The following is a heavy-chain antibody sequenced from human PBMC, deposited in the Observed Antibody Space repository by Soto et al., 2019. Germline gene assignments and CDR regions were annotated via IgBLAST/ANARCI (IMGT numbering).Heavy chain of an antibody. Sequence: GGSLRLSCTVSGFAFNNYGINWVRQAPGKGLEWVSSISKSDYTYYADSVKGRFTISRDNSKNTLYLQMNSLRAEDTAVYYCARDPGYSGYDRWGQGTLVTVYS. V-gene: IGHV3-21*04. J-gene: IGHJ4*02. CDR2: ISKSDYT. CDR3: ARDPGYSGYDR. CDR1: GFAFNNYG. D-gene: IGHD5-12*01.